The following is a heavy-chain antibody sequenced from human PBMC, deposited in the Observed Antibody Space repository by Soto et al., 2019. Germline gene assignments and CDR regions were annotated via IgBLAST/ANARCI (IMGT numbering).Heavy chain of an antibody. J-gene: IGHJ4*02. D-gene: IGHD2-15*01. V-gene: IGHV3-11*05. CDR1: GFTFSDYY. CDR2: ISSSSSYT. Sequence: QVQLVESGGGLVKPGGSLRLSCAASGFTFSDYYMSWIRQAPGKGLEWVSYISSSSSYTNYADSVKGRFTISRDNAKNSLYLQMNSLRAEDTAVYYCARDRGDGVVVVAATFDYGDSLDYWGQGTLVTVSS. CDR3: ARDRGDGVVVVAATFDYGDSLDY.